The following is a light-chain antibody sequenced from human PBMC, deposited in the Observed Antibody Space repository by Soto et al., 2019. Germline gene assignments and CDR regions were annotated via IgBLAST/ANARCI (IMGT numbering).Light chain of an antibody. CDR1: QSVRSY. CDR3: QQYNNWPPWT. Sequence: EIVLTQSPGTLSLSPGERATLSCRASQSVRSYLAWYQQKPGQAPRLLIYDASTRATAIPARFSGSGSETEFTLTISSLQSEDSAVYYCQQYNNWPPWTFGQGTKVDIK. J-gene: IGKJ1*01. CDR2: DAS. V-gene: IGKV3-15*01.